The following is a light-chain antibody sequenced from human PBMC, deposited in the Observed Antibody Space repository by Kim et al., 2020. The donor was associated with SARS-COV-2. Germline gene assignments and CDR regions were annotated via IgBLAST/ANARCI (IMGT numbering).Light chain of an antibody. CDR2: AAS. Sequence: ASVGDRVTITCRASQGISNYLAWYQQKPGKVPKLLIYAASTLQSGVPSRFSGSGSGKDFTLTISSLQPEDVATYYCQKYNSAPPLTFGGGTKLEI. CDR1: QGISNY. J-gene: IGKJ4*01. V-gene: IGKV1-27*01. CDR3: QKYNSAPPLT.